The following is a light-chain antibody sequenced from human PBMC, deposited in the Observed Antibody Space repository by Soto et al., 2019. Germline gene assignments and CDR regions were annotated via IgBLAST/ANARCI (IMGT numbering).Light chain of an antibody. J-gene: IGLJ2*01. CDR2: TNN. CDR3: ASWDEPLGGI. Sequence: QSVLDQPPSASGTPGQTVTIACSGSSSNIGRNYVYWYQQLPGRAPTLLIHTNNQRPSGVPERFSGSKSGTSASLAVSGLRSDDEAYYYCASWDEPLGGIFGGGTKLTVL. V-gene: IGLV1-47*02. CDR1: SSNIGRNY.